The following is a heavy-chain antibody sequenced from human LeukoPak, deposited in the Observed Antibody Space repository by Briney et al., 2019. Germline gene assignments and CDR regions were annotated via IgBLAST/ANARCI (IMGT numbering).Heavy chain of an antibody. V-gene: IGHV1-2*02. J-gene: IGHJ4*02. Sequence: AASVKVSCKASGYTFTGYYMHWVRQAPGQGLEWMGWINPNSGGTNYAQKFQGRVTMTRDTSISTAYMELSRLRSDDTAVYYCARDLPPLGGIAVAASLLRYWGQGTLVTVSS. CDR1: GYTFTGYY. D-gene: IGHD6-19*01. CDR2: INPNSGGT. CDR3: ARDLPPLGGIAVAASLLRY.